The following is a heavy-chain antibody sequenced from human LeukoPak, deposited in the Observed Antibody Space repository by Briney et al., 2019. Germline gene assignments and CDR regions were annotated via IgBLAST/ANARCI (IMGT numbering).Heavy chain of an antibody. D-gene: IGHD3-22*01. CDR3: ARDTYFYDTSGYYLNVL. CDR2: MNRDPI. Sequence: PGRSLRLSCTASGFPFGDYAMSWFRQAPGKGLEWVASMNRDPIYYADAVKGRFTISRDNSKNSVHLQMNSLRAEDTAVYFCARDTYFYDTSGYYLNVLWGQGTLVTVSS. J-gene: IGHJ4*02. CDR1: GFPFGDYA. V-gene: IGHV3-69-1*01.